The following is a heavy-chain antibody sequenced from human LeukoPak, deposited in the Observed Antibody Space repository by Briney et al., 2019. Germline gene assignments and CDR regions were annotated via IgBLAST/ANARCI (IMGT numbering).Heavy chain of an antibody. V-gene: IGHV4-39*01. D-gene: IGHD6-19*01. CDR3: APGIAVAGTAFDY. CDR2: IYYGGST. CDR1: GGSISSSDYY. J-gene: IGHJ4*02. Sequence: SETLSLTCTVSGGSISSSDYYWGWIRQPPGKGLEWIGSIYYGGSTYYNPSLKSRVTISVDTSMNQFSLKLSFVTTADTAVYYCAPGIAVAGTAFDYWGQGTLVTVSS.